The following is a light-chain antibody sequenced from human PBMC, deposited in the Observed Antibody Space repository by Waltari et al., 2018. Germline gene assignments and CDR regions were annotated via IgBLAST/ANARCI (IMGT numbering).Light chain of an antibody. CDR3: QQSYTAPFT. J-gene: IGKJ3*01. Sequence: DIPMTQSPPSLSASVGDRVTITCRATQSISTSLNWYQHKAGKAPKLLIYGASTLERGVPSRFSGSGSGTDFTLTINSLRPEDFATYYCQQSYTAPFTFGPGTRVDLK. CDR1: QSISTS. CDR2: GAS. V-gene: IGKV1-39*01.